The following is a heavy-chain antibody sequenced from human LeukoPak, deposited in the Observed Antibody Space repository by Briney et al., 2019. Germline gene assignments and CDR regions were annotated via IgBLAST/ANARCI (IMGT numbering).Heavy chain of an antibody. CDR2: ISSNGGST. CDR3: VKSPYYDILTGYFNWFDP. J-gene: IGHJ5*02. CDR1: GFTFSSYG. V-gene: IGHV3-64D*06. D-gene: IGHD3-9*01. Sequence: GGSLRLSCAASGFTFSSYGMHWVRQAPGKGLEYVSAISSNGGSTYYADSVKGRFTISRDNSKNTLYLQMSSLRAEDTAVYYCVKSPYYDILTGYFNWFDPWGQGTLVTVSS.